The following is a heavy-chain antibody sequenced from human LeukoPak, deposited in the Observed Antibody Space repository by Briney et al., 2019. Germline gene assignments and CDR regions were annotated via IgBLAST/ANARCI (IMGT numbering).Heavy chain of an antibody. Sequence: GASLQTCGQGAGFIFTAYWIGWGRRLPGKGLEGRGIIYTGDSNSRYSPSFQGQLNISADKSLSTAYLHWSSLKASDSAMYYCVRSPRKFWYLDLWGRGTLVTVSS. J-gene: IGHJ2*01. CDR2: IYTGDSNS. CDR1: GFIFTAYW. CDR3: VRSPRKFWYLDL. D-gene: IGHD4-17*01. V-gene: IGHV5-51*01.